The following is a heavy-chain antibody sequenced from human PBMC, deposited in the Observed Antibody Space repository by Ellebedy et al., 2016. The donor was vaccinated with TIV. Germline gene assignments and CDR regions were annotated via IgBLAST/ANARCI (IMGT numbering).Heavy chain of an antibody. CDR2: INPSGGSS. V-gene: IGHV1-46*01. CDR1: GYTFTSYF. CDR3: ARGDNYYYDSSGYYYSY. D-gene: IGHD3-22*01. Sequence: ASEKVSCKASGYTFTSYFIYWVRQAPGQGLEWMGIINPSGGSSNYAQKFQGRVTMTRDTSTSKVYMQLSSLRSEDTAVYYCARGDNYYYDSSGYYYSYWGQGTLVTVSS. J-gene: IGHJ4*02.